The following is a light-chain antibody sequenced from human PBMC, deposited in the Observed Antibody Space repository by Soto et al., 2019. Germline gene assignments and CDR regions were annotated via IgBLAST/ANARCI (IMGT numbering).Light chain of an antibody. CDR1: SSDVGGYNY. Sequence: QSVLTQPASVSGSPGQSITISCTGTSSDVGGYNYVSWYQQHPGKAPKLMIYEVSNRPSGVSNRFSGSQSGNTASLTISGLQAEDDADYYGSSYTSSSTLVIFGGGTKLTVL. CDR3: SSYTSSSTLVI. J-gene: IGLJ2*01. CDR2: EVS. V-gene: IGLV2-14*01.